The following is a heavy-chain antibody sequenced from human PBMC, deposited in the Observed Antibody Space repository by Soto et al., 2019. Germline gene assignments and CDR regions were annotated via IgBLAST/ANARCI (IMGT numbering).Heavy chain of an antibody. J-gene: IGHJ4*02. V-gene: IGHV1-18*01. Sequence: ASVKVCCEASGYTFTSYGISWVRQAPGQGLEWMGWISAYNGNTNYAQKLQGRVTMTTDTSTSTAYMELRSLRSDDTAVYYCARESVRLGELSLPGYWGQGTLVTVSS. CDR3: ARESVRLGELSLPGY. CDR1: GYTFTSYG. CDR2: ISAYNGNT. D-gene: IGHD3-16*02.